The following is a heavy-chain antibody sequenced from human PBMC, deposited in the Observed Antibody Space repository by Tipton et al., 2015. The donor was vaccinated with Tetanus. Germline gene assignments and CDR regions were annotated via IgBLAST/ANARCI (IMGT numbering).Heavy chain of an antibody. J-gene: IGHJ4*02. Sequence: TLSLTCTVSGGSLRSGDHYWSWIRQPPGKGLEWIGFIYHNGGTYYNPSLKSRATISVDRSKNQFSLKLSSVTAADTAVYFCARGGTMVHGVILQDHFYYWGQGTLVTVSS. CDR3: ARGGTMVHGVILQDHFYY. CDR1: GGSLRSGDHY. V-gene: IGHV4-30-2*01. CDR2: IYHNGGT. D-gene: IGHD3-10*01.